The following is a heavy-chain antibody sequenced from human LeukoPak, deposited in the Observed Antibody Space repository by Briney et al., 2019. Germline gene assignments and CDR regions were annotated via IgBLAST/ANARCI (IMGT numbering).Heavy chain of an antibody. CDR2: ISYDGSNK. CDR1: GFTFSSYA. V-gene: IGHV3-30*04. Sequence: PGGSLRLSCAASGFTFSSYAMHWVRQAPGKGLEWVAVISYDGSNKYYADSVKGRFTISRDNSKNTLYLQMNSLRAEDTAVYYCARGRIKTGYPRFDPWGQGTLVTVSS. D-gene: IGHD3-9*01. CDR3: ARGRIKTGYPRFDP. J-gene: IGHJ5*02.